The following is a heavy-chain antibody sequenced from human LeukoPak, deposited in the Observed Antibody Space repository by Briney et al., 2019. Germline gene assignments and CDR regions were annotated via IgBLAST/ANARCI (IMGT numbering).Heavy chain of an antibody. Sequence: ASVKVSCKASGYTFTSYPVHWVRQAPGQGLEWMGIINPSGGSTNHAQKFQGRVTMTRDTSTSTVYMELSSLRSDDTAVYYCAGLGYCGSTSCQWGQGTLVTVSS. J-gene: IGHJ4*02. D-gene: IGHD2-2*03. V-gene: IGHV1-46*01. CDR2: INPSGGST. CDR1: GYTFTSYP. CDR3: AGLGYCGSTSCQ.